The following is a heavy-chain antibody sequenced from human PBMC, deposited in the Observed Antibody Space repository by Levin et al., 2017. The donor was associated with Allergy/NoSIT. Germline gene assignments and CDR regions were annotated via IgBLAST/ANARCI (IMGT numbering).Heavy chain of an antibody. V-gene: IGHV3-21*01. CDR2: ISSSSVYI. CDR3: AGGSSTTVYYFDL. J-gene: IGHJ4*02. D-gene: IGHD4-17*01. Sequence: GGSLRLSCAASGFTFSTYSMNWVRQAPGKGLEWVSSISSSSVYIYYADSVKGRFTISRDNSKNSLFLQMNSLRAEDKAVYYCAGGSSTTVYYFDLWGQGTQVTASS. CDR1: GFTFSTYS.